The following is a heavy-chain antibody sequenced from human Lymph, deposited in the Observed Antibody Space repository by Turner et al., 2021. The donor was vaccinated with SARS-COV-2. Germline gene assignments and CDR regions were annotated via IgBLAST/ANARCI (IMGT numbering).Heavy chain of an antibody. CDR1: GYPFTGYY. V-gene: IGHV1-2*02. J-gene: IGHJ6*02. D-gene: IGHD3-3*01. CDR3: ARDVERYNDFWSGYSGGYGLDV. Sequence: QVKLVQFGAEVKKPGASVKVSCKASGYPFTGYYMHWVRQAPGQGLEWMGWVNPNRGGTNYAQKFQGRVTMTRDTSISTVYMELSRLRSDDTAVYYCARDVERYNDFWSGYSGGYGLDVWGQGTTVTVSS. CDR2: VNPNRGGT.